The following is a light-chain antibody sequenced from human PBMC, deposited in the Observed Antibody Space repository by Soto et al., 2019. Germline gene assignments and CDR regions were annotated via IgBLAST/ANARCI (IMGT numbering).Light chain of an antibody. J-gene: IGKJ4*01. CDR3: QQYDNPPLT. CDR2: DAS. Sequence: DIQMTQSPSSLSASVGDRVTLTCQASXXIXXXLXWYQQKPGKAPKLLIYDASNLETGVPSRFSGSGSGTDFTFTXXXXQAXDIATYYCQQYDNPPLTFGGGTKVEIK. CDR1: XXIXXX. V-gene: IGKV1-33*01.